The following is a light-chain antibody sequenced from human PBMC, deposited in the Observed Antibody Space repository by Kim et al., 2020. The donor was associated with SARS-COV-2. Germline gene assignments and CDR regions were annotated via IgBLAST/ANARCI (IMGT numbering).Light chain of an antibody. V-gene: IGKV1-8*01. J-gene: IGKJ4*01. Sequence: AIRMTQSPSSLSASTGDRVTITCRASQGISSYLAWYQQKPGKAPKLLIYAASTLQSGVPSRFSGSGSGTDFTLTISCLQPEDFATYYCQQYYNYPLTFFARTQVDIK. CDR3: QQYYNYPLT. CDR1: QGISSY. CDR2: AAS.